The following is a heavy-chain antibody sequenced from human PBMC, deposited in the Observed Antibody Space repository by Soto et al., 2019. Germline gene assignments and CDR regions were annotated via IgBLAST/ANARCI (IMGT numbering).Heavy chain of an antibody. D-gene: IGHD2-15*01. CDR1: GGTFSSYA. CDR3: ASRGVVVVAASPVNEDDYYYYGMDV. J-gene: IGHJ6*02. Sequence: SVKVSCKASGGTFSSYAISWVRQAPGQGLEWMGGIIPIFGTANYAQKFQGRVTITTDESTSTAYMELSSLRSEDTAVYYCASRGVVVVAASPVNEDDYYYYGMDVWGQGTTVTSP. V-gene: IGHV1-69*05. CDR2: IIPIFGTA.